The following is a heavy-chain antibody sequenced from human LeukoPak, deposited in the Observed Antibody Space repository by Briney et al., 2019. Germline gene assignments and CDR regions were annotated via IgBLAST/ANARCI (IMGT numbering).Heavy chain of an antibody. V-gene: IGHV4-61*02. D-gene: IGHD4-17*01. CDR2: IYTSGST. CDR1: GGSISSGSYY. Sequence: SETLSLTCTVSGGSISSGSYYWSWIRRPAGKGLEWIGRIYTSGSTNYNPSLKSRVTISVDTSKNQFSLKLSSVTAADTAVYYCATQPPYYGANWFDPWGQGTLVTVSS. CDR3: ATQPPYYGANWFDP. J-gene: IGHJ5*02.